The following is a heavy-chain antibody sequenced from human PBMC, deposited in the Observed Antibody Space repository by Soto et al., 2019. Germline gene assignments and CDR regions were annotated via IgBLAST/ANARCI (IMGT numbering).Heavy chain of an antibody. J-gene: IGHJ4*02. CDR3: VKDLDDSSGYYGYYFDY. V-gene: IGHV3-64D*08. CDR1: GFTFSSYA. CDR2: ISSNGGST. D-gene: IGHD3-22*01. Sequence: PGGSLRLSCSASGFTFSSYAMHWVRQAPGKGLEYVSAISSNGGSTYYADSVKGRFTISRDNSKNTLYLQMSSLRAEDTAVYYCVKDLDDSSGYYGYYFDYWGQGTLVTVSS.